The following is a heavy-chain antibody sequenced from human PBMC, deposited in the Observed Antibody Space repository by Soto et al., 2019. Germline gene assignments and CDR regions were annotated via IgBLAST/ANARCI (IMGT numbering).Heavy chain of an antibody. CDR1: GFTVGSSY. D-gene: IGHD1-26*01. CDR3: ARGGRASSGGSYYYNMDV. J-gene: IGHJ6*03. V-gene: IGHV3-66*01. CDR2: VYSGGTT. Sequence: EVQLVESGGGLVQPGGSLRLSCAASGFTVGSSYMNWVRQAPGKGLEWVSVVYSGGTTFYADSVKGRFTISRDNSKNTLYLQIGSLRAEDTAVYYCARGGRASSGGSYYYNMDVWGKGTTVTVSS.